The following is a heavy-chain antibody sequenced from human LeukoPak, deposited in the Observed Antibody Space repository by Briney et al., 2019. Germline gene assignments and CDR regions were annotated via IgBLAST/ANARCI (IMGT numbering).Heavy chain of an antibody. CDR2: INPNSGGT. J-gene: IGHJ4*02. D-gene: IGHD5-18*01. V-gene: IGHV1-2*02. CDR1: GYTFSGYY. CDR3: ATEVTD. Sequence: ASVNVSCTASGYTFSGYYMHWVRQAPGQGLEWMGWINPNSGGTKYAQKFQGRVTMTRDTSISTAYMELSRLRSDDTAVYYCATEVTDWGQGTLVTVSS.